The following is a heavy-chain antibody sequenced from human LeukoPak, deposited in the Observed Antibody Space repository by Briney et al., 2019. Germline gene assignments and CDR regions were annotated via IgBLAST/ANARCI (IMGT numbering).Heavy chain of an antibody. CDR1: GFTVSSNY. J-gene: IGHJ5*02. CDR2: IYSGGST. CDR3: ARLQLRWFDP. D-gene: IGHD6-13*01. V-gene: IGHV3-53*01. Sequence: GGPLRLSCAASGFTVSSNYMSWVRQAPGKGLEWVSVIYSGGSTYYADSVKGRFTISRDNSKNTLYLQMNSLRAEDTAVYYCARLQLRWFDPWGQGTLVTVSS.